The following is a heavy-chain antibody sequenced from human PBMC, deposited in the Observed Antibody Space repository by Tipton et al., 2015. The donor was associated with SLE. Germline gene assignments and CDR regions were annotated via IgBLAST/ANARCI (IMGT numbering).Heavy chain of an antibody. CDR3: ARLGGSYLDY. V-gene: IGHV4-39*01. Sequence: LRLSCTVSGGSISSSSYYWGWIRQPPGKGLEWIGSIYYSGSTYYNPSLKSRVTISVDTSKNQFSLKLSSVTAADTAVYYCARLGGSYLDYWGQGTLVTVSS. J-gene: IGHJ4*02. CDR1: GGSISSSSYY. CDR2: IYYSGST. D-gene: IGHD3-16*01.